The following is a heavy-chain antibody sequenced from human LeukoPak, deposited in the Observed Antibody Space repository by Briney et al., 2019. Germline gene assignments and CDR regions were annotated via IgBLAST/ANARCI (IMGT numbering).Heavy chain of an antibody. CDR1: GGSISSYY. CDR3: ARGSGSYYYYYGMDV. CDR2: IYYSGST. J-gene: IGHJ6*02. D-gene: IGHD1-26*01. Sequence: SETLSLTCTVSGGSISSYYWSWIRQPPGKGLEWIGYIYYSGSTNYNPSLKSRVTISVDTSKNQFSLKLSSVSAADTAVYYCARGSGSYYYYYGMDVWGQGTTVTVSS. V-gene: IGHV4-59*01.